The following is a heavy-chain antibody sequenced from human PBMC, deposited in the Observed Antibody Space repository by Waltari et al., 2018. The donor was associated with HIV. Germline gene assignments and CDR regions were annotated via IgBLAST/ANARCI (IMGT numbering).Heavy chain of an antibody. CDR2: ISPSRST. J-gene: IGHJ5*01. CDR3: ASRGAPTPVTTDS. V-gene: IGHV4-34*01. D-gene: IGHD4-17*01. Sequence: QMQLQQWGAGPLKPSETLSLTCAVQGGSSSGYYWSWIRQPPGKGLEWIGEISPSRSTKYNPSLKSRVTISVDTSKNQFSLRLKSVTAADTAVFYCASRGAPTPVTTDSWGQGTLVIVSS. CDR1: GGSSSGYY.